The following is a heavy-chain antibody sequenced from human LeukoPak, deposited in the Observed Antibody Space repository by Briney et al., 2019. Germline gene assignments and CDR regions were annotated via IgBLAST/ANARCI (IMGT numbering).Heavy chain of an antibody. CDR1: GVTFSSLW. D-gene: IGHD3-10*01. J-gene: IGHJ4*02. CDR2: INPDGSVK. Sequence: GGSLRLSCAASGVTFSSLWMTWVRQAPGKGLEWVADINPDGSVKNYVDSMRGRFTISRDNAKNSLYLQMNSLRAEDTAVYYCARDRGYNSFDYCGQGTLVTVSS. CDR3: ARDRGYNSFDY. V-gene: IGHV3-7*01.